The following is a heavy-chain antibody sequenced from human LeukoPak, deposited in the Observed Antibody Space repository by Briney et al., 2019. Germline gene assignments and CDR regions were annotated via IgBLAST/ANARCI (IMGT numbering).Heavy chain of an antibody. J-gene: IGHJ4*02. D-gene: IGHD6-6*01. CDR3: ARHRYTSSSSYFEF. CDR1: GGSISSSSYY. V-gene: IGHV4-61*05. CDR2: IYSSGST. Sequence: SETLSLTCTVSGGSISSSSYYWTWNRQPPGKGLEWIGYIYSSGSTNYNPSLKSRVTISVDTSKNQFSLRLSSVTAADTAVYYCARHRYTSSSSYFEFWGQGTLVTVSS.